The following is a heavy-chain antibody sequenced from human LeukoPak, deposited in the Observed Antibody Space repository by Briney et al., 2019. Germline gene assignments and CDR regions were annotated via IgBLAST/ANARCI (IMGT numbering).Heavy chain of an antibody. V-gene: IGHV4-39*07. CDR3: ARDYGSIAARLFDY. CDR2: IYYSGST. Sequence: SETLSLTCTVSGGSISSSSYYWGWIRQPPGKGLEWIGSIYYSGSTYYNPSLKSRVTISVDTSKNQFSLKLSSVTAADTAVYYCARDYGSIAARLFDYWGQGTLVTVSS. D-gene: IGHD6-6*01. J-gene: IGHJ4*02. CDR1: GGSISSSSYY.